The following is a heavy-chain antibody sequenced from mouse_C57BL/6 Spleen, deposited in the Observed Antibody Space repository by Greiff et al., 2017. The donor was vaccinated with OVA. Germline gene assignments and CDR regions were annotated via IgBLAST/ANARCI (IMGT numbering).Heavy chain of an antibody. CDR2: ISSGSSTI. V-gene: IGHV5-17*01. CDR3: ATLYYGSGTY. J-gene: IGHJ3*01. CDR1: GFTFSDYG. D-gene: IGHD1-1*01. Sequence: EVQLVESGGGLVKPGGSLKLSCAASGFTFSDYGMHWVRQAPEKGLEWVAYISSGSSTIYYADTVKGRFTISRDNAKNTLFLQMTSPRSEDTAMYYCATLYYGSGTYWGQGTLVTVSA.